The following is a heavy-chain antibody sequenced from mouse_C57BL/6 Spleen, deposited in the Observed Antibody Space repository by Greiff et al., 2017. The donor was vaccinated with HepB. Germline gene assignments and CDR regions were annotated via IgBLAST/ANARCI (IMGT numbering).Heavy chain of an antibody. J-gene: IGHJ1*03. CDR1: GFTFSDAW. CDR3: TREWTGDWYFDV. V-gene: IGHV6-6*01. CDR2: IRNKANNHAT. Sequence: EVQRVESGGGLVQPGGSMKLSCAASGFTFSDAWMDWVRQSPEKGLEWVAEIRNKANNHATYYAESVKGRFTISRDDSKSSVYLQMNSLRAEDTGIYYCTREWTGDWYFDVWGTGTTVTVSS. D-gene: IGHD4-1*01.